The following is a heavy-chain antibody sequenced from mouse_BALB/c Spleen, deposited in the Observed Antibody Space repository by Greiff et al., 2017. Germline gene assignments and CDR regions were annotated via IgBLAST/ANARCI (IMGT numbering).Heavy chain of an antibody. V-gene: IGHV5-4*02. Sequence: EVQLQESGGGLVKPGGSLKLSCAASGFTFSDYYMYWVRQTPEKRLEWVATISDGGSYTYYPDSVKGRFTISRDNAKNNLYLQMSSLKSEDTAMYYCAREEGGFAYWGQGTLVTVSA. CDR1: GFTFSDYY. CDR3: AREEGGFAY. CDR2: ISDGGSYT. J-gene: IGHJ3*01.